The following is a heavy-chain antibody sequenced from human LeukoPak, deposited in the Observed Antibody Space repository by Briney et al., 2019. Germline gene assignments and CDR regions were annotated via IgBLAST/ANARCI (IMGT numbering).Heavy chain of an antibody. Sequence: GGSLRLSCAASGFTFSIYGMSWVRQAPGKGLEWVSVIGGGGGSTYYADSVKGRFTISRDNSKNTLYLQMNSLRAEDTAVYYCAKSCVRGVINYWGQGTLVTVSS. CDR1: GFTFSIYG. CDR2: IGGGGGST. V-gene: IGHV3-23*01. D-gene: IGHD3-10*02. CDR3: AKSCVRGVINY. J-gene: IGHJ4*02.